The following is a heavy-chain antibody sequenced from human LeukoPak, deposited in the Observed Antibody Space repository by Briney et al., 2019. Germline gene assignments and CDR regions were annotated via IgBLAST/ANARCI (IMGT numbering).Heavy chain of an antibody. CDR3: VRLYDDYTNGHFDS. D-gene: IGHD4-11*01. CDR2: TNRRGDIT. Sequence: GGSLRLSCAASGFTVRSNYMSWVRQAPGKGLDWVSGTNRRGDITGYADFVKGRFTISRHNAKNSLYLQLNSLRAEDTAVYYCVRLYDDYTNGHFDSWGQGTLVTVSS. V-gene: IGHV3-53*01. CDR1: GFTVRSNY. J-gene: IGHJ4*02.